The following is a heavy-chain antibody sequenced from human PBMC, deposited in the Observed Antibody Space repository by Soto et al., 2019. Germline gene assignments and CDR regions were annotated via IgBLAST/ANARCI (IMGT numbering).Heavy chain of an antibody. D-gene: IGHD3-10*01. CDR1: GFTFSSYA. Sequence: GGSLRLSCAASGFTFSSYAMHWVRQAPGKGLEWVAVISYDGSNKYYADSVKGRFTISRDNSKNTLYLQMNSLRAEDTAVYYCARDELLWFGELMYWGQGTLVTVSS. J-gene: IGHJ4*02. CDR2: ISYDGSNK. CDR3: ARDELLWFGELMY. V-gene: IGHV3-30-3*01.